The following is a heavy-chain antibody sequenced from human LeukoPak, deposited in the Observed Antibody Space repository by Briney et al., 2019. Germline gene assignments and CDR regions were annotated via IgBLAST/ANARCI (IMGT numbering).Heavy chain of an antibody. D-gene: IGHD2-15*01. CDR1: AYTSTDYY. Sequence: ASVKVSCKAPAYTSTDYYVHWVRQAPGQGLEWMGWFHPSSGGAGYAQKFQGRVIMTSDTSISTAYMELRSLRSDDTAVYYCARDFVVVVAATGVNWFDPWGQGTLVTVSS. V-gene: IGHV1-2*02. CDR2: FHPSSGGA. J-gene: IGHJ5*02. CDR3: ARDFVVVVAATGVNWFDP.